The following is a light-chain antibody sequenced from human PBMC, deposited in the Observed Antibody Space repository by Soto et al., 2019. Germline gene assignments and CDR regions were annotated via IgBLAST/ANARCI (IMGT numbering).Light chain of an antibody. CDR3: QSYDGTNCV. CDR1: SGSIASNY. CDR2: ENN. V-gene: IGLV6-57*01. J-gene: IGLJ3*02. Sequence: NFMLTQPHSVSESPGKTVTISCTRSSGSIASNYVQWYQQRPGSSPTTVIYENNQRPTGVPDRFSGSIDSSSNSASLTISGLKTEDEADYYCQSYDGTNCVFGGGTTLTVL.